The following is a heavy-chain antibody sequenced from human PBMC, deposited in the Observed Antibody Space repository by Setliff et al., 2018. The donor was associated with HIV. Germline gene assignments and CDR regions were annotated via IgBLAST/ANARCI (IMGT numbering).Heavy chain of an antibody. Sequence: LSLTCVVSGYSISNTGHYWGWIRQPPGKGLEWIGYIYYSGSTTYNPSLKSRVTISVDTSKNQFSLKLSSVTAADTAVYYCARDRLDGYNSGFDYWGQGTLVTVSS. D-gene: IGHD5-12*01. CDR3: ARDRLDGYNSGFDY. V-gene: IGHV4-61*08. CDR2: IYYSGST. CDR1: GYSISNTGHY. J-gene: IGHJ4*02.